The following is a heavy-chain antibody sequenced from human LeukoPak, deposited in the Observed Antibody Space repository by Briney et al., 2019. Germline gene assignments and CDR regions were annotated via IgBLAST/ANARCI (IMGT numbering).Heavy chain of an antibody. D-gene: IGHD6-13*01. Sequence: GGSLRLSCAASGFTFSSYSMNWIRQAPGKGLEWVSYISSSSTIYYADSVKGRFAISRDNAKNSLYLQMNSLRAEDTAVYYCAKDSGSSSWYEFDYWGQGTLVTVSS. CDR2: ISSSSTI. CDR3: AKDSGSSSWYEFDY. CDR1: GFTFSSYS. J-gene: IGHJ4*02. V-gene: IGHV3-48*01.